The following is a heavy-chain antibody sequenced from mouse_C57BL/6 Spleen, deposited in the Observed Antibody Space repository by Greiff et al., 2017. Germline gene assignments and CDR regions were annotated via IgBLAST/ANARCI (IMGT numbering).Heavy chain of an antibody. Sequence: EVQGVESGGDLVKPGGSLKLSCAASGFTFSSYGMSWVRQTPDKRLEWVATISSGGSYTYYPDSVKGRFTIARDNAKNTLYLQMRSLKSEDTAMYYCAGHLYDYDYFDYWGQGTTLTVSS. V-gene: IGHV5-6*01. CDR1: GFTFSSYG. J-gene: IGHJ2*01. CDR2: ISSGGSYT. D-gene: IGHD2-4*01. CDR3: AGHLYDYDYFDY.